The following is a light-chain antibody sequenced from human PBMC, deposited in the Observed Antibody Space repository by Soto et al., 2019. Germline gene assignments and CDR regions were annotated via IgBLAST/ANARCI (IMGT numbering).Light chain of an antibody. V-gene: IGKV1-33*01. CDR1: QGISHF. Sequence: DIQMTQSPSSLSASVGDRVTITCRASQGISHFLAWYQQKPGKAPRLLIYDASNLEIGVPSRFSGSGSGTDFTFTISNLQPEDIATYYCQQYDTLPPYTFGQGTKVDIK. J-gene: IGKJ2*01. CDR2: DAS. CDR3: QQYDTLPPYT.